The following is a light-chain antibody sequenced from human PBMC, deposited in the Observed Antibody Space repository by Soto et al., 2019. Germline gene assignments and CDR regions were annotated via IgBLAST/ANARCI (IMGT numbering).Light chain of an antibody. CDR2: GAS. CDR1: ESVSSSY. J-gene: IGKJ2*01. CDR3: QQYGSSTAYT. V-gene: IGKV3-20*01. Sequence: DIELTQSPGTLSLSPGERATLSCRASESVSSSYLAWYQQKPGQAPRLLIYGASSRATGIPDRLSGSGSGTDFTLTISRLEPEDFAVYYCQQYGSSTAYTFGQGTKLEIK.